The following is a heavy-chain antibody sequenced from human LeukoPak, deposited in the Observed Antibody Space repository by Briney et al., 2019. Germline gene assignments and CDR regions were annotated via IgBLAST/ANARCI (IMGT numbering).Heavy chain of an antibody. CDR1: GGTFGSYA. J-gene: IGHJ1*01. V-gene: IGHV1-69*13. CDR2: IVPFYGTA. CDR3: ARVSEDGNSGWAAEYFQD. Sequence: ASVKVSCKASGGTFGSYAIGWVRQAPGQGLEWMGGIVPFYGTANYAQKFQDRVTITADESTRTAYVELSSLRSEDTAVYFCARVSEDGNSGWAAEYFQDWGQGTVVTVSS. D-gene: IGHD6-19*01.